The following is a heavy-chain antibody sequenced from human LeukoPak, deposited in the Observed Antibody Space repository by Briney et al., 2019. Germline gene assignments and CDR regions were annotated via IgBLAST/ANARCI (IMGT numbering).Heavy chain of an antibody. Sequence: PGGSLRLSCAASGFTFDDYAMDWVRQAPGKGLEWVSGISWNSGSIGYADSVKGRFTISRDNAKNSLYLQMNSLGAEDAALYYCAKAMGAHNWNYVFDYWGQGTLVTVSS. J-gene: IGHJ4*02. CDR3: AKAMGAHNWNYVFDY. D-gene: IGHD1-7*01. CDR1: GFTFDDYA. CDR2: ISWNSGSI. V-gene: IGHV3-9*01.